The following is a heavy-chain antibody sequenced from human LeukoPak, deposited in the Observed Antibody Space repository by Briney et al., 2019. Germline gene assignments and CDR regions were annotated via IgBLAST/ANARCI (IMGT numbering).Heavy chain of an antibody. J-gene: IGHJ4*02. CDR3: ARDYKYAFDN. D-gene: IGHD5-24*01. Sequence: GGSLRLSCAASGFRFSDCMNWVRQAPGKGLEWIPYIGISSGNTNYADSVKGRFTISGDKAKNSLYLQMNSLRVEDTAVYYCARDYKYAFDNWGQGTLVTVSS. CDR1: GFRFSDC. V-gene: IGHV3-48*01. CDR2: IGISSGNT.